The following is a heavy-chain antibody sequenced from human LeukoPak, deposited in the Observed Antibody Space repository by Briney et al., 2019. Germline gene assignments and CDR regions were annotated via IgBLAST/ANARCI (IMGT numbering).Heavy chain of an antibody. CDR1: GFSFSSYW. D-gene: IGHD3-10*01. V-gene: IGHV3-7*03. J-gene: IGHJ4*02. Sequence: PGGSLRLSCEGSGFSFSSYWMTWVRQSPGKGPEWVANIKQDESERYTVDSVKGRFTISRDNAKNSVYLHMNSLKTEDTAMYYCTSHYGSGGYYQIYWGQGTLVTVSS. CDR2: IKQDESER. CDR3: TSHYGSGGYYQIY.